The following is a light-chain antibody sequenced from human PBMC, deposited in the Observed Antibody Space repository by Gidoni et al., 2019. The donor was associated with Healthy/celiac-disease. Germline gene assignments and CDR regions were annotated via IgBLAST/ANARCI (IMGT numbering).Light chain of an antibody. Sequence: DIQMSQSPSSLSASVGDRVTITCRASQSISSYLNWYQQKPGKAPKLLIYDASSLQSGVTSRLSGSGSGTDFTLTISRLQPEDFANNYCQKSYSTPPTFGQGTKVEIK. V-gene: IGKV1-39*01. CDR1: QSISSY. CDR2: DAS. CDR3: QKSYSTPPT. J-gene: IGKJ1*01.